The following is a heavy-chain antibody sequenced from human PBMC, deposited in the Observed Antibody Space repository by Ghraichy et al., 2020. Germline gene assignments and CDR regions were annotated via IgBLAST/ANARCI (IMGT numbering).Heavy chain of an antibody. Sequence: SETLSLTCAVYGGSFSGYYWSWIRQPPGKGLEWIGEINHSGSTNYNPSLKSRVTISVDTSKNQFSLKLSSVTAADTAVYYCARDGSSGWYVRYYFDYWGQGTLVTVSS. J-gene: IGHJ4*02. CDR3: ARDGSSGWYVRYYFDY. CDR2: INHSGST. V-gene: IGHV4-34*01. CDR1: GGSFSGYY. D-gene: IGHD6-19*01.